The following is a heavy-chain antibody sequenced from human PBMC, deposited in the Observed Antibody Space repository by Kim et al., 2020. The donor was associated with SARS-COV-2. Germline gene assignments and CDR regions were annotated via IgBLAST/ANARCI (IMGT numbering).Heavy chain of an antibody. D-gene: IGHD3-16*01. Sequence: ASVKVSCKASGYSFIGYYLHWVRQAPGQGLEWMGWINPHTGATNYAENFQARVTMTSDTSISTAYMELSGLTSDDTAVYYCATLKMAEFSYWGQGTLVTVSS. CDR1: GYSFIGYY. J-gene: IGHJ4*02. V-gene: IGHV1-2*02. CDR2: INPHTGAT. CDR3: ATLKMAEFSY.